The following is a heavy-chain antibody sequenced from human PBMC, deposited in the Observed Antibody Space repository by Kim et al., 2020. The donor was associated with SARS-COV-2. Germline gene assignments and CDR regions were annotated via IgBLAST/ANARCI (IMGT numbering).Heavy chain of an antibody. CDR2: INHSGST. V-gene: IGHV4-34*01. CDR3: ARRWYSYGYEMDY. J-gene: IGHJ4*02. CDR1: GGSFSGYY. Sequence: SETLSLTCAVYGGSFSGYYWSWIRQPPGKGLEWIGEINHSGSTNYNPSLKSRVTISVDTSKNQFSLKLSSVTAADTAVYYCARRWYSYGYEMDYWGQGTLVTVSS. D-gene: IGHD5-18*01.